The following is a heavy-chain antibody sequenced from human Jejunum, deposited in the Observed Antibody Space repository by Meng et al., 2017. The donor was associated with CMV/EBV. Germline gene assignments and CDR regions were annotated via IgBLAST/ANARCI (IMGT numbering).Heavy chain of an antibody. J-gene: IGHJ5*02. Sequence: VLLQESGPGLGKSSETLALTCFVSAGPISGYYWSWIRQPAGKGLEWIGRIYTSGSTHYNPSLKSRLTMSVDLAKNQISLKLSSVTAADTAVYYCARESGSYYWFDPWGQGTLVTVSS. CDR3: ARESGSYYWFDP. CDR2: IYTSGST. CDR1: AGPISGYY. V-gene: IGHV4-4*07. D-gene: IGHD1-26*01.